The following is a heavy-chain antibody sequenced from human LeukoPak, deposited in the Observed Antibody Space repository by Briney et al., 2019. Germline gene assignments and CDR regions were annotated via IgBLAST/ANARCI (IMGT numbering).Heavy chain of an antibody. J-gene: IGHJ4*02. V-gene: IGHV3-23*01. Sequence: GGSLRLSCAASGFAFNDYAMTWVRQAPGKGLEWVSNINDNGGQRHYADSVKGGFTISRDNSKNTLFLQMDSLRAEDTAVYYCAKTQWKVGATDYFDYWGQGIRVTLSS. CDR1: GFAFNDYA. CDR3: AKTQWKVGATDYFDY. D-gene: IGHD1-26*01. CDR2: INDNGGQR.